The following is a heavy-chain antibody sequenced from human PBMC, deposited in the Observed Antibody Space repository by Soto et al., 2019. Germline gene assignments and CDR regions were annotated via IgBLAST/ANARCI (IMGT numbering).Heavy chain of an antibody. D-gene: IGHD5-12*01. CDR2: ISGSGGST. J-gene: IGHJ4*02. CDR1: GFIFSSYA. CDR3: AKDWSRVATMWFDY. V-gene: IGHV3-23*01. Sequence: GGSLRLSCAASGFIFSSYAMSWVRQAPGKGLEWVSAISGSGGSTYYADSVKGRFTISRDNSKNTLYLKMNSLRAEDTAVYYCAKDWSRVATMWFDYWGQGTLVTVSS.